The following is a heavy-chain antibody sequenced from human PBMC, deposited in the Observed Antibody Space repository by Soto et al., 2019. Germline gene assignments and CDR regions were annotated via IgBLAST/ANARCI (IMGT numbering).Heavy chain of an antibody. Sequence: QVQLVESGGGLVKPGGSLRLSCTASGFAISDYDMTWIRQAPGKGLEWVSYITASGTTKDYADSVKGRFTISRDTANNTLFLQTNNLGGDDTAIYYCARHGGTFDPWGPGTLATVSS. CDR2: ITASGTTK. J-gene: IGHJ5*02. V-gene: IGHV3-11*01. D-gene: IGHD1-7*01. CDR1: GFAISDYD. CDR3: ARHGGTFDP.